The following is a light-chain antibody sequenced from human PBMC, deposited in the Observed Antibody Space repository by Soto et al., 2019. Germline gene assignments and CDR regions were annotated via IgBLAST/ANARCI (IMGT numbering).Light chain of an antibody. CDR1: QDIRSS. V-gene: IGKV3-20*01. CDR2: GAS. CDR3: QQYGSSPIT. Sequence: EIVMTQSPATLSVSPGERVTLSCRASQDIRSSLAWYQQKPGQAPRILIYGASSRATGIPDRFSGSGSGTDFTLTISRLEPEDFAVYYCQQYGSSPITXGQGTRLEIK. J-gene: IGKJ5*01.